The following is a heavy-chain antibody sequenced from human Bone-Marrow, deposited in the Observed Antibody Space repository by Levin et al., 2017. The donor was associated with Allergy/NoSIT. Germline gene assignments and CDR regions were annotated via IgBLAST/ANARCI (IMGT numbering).Heavy chain of an antibody. CDR2: IYTSGNT. J-gene: IGHJ2*01. V-gene: IGHV4-61*02. CDR1: GGSISSKTYY. Sequence: TASETLSLTCTVSGGSISSKTYYWNWIRQPAGKGLEWIGRIYTSGNTDYNPSLQSRVTISVDTSKNQFSLKLSSVTAADPAVYYCARRLGHVTMVRGAITTFWYFDLWGRGTLFTVSS. CDR3: ARRLGHVTMVRGAITTFWYFDL. D-gene: IGHD3-10*01.